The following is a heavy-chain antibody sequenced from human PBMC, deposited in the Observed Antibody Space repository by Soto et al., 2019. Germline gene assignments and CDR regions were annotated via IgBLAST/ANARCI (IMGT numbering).Heavy chain of an antibody. CDR2: IFNTGNT. D-gene: IGHD2-2*01. CDR1: GYSISSGSY. CDR3: ARSYQLLLGWFDP. Sequence: WETLSLTCAVSGYSISSGSYWAWIRQPPEKGLEWLGSIFNTGNTYYNPSLESRVTISVDTSKNQFSLKVNSVSAADTAVYYCARSYQLLLGWFDPWGQRTLVTVSS. V-gene: IGHV4-38-2*01. J-gene: IGHJ5*02.